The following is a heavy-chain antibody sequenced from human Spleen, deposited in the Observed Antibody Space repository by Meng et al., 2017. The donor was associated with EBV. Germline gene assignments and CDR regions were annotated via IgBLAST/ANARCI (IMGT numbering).Heavy chain of an antibody. J-gene: IGHJ5*02. D-gene: IGHD3-10*01. Sequence: QVQHPRWGRGLLSHSRTLSFTFAVYGGSFSYHYWTWLRQPGGRGVEWIGENNHGGSNNCHPSIRRRANIAVDTSKNQFSLKLSSVTAAATAVYCCARDGAYASGPYYPIDPWGQGTLVTVSS. CDR2: NNHGGSN. CDR1: GGSFSYHY. CDR3: ARDGAYASGPYYPIDP. V-gene: IGHV4-34*01.